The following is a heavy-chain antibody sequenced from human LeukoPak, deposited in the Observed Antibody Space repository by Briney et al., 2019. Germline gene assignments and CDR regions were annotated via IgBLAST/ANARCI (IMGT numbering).Heavy chain of an antibody. J-gene: IGHJ5*02. D-gene: IGHD3-10*01. CDR1: GFTFSSYA. V-gene: IGHV3-23*01. CDR3: AESDYYGSRSYLNCDWFDP. CDR2: ISGSGGST. Sequence: GGSLRLSCAASGFTFSSYAMSWVRQAPGKGLEWVSAISGSGGSTYYADSVKGRFTISRDNSKNTLYLQMNSLRAEDTAVYYCAESDYYGSRSYLNCDWFDPWGQGTLVTVSS.